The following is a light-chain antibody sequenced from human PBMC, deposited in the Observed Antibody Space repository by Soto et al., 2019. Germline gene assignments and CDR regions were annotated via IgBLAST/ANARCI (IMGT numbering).Light chain of an antibody. J-gene: IGKJ4*01. CDR3: QQYYSPPLP. V-gene: IGKV4-1*01. CDR1: QSVLYSSNNKNY. CDR2: WAS. Sequence: DIVMTQSPDFLAVSLGERATINCKSSQSVLYSSNNKNYLAWYQQKPGQPPKLLIYWASTRESGVPDRFSGSGSGTDFTLTISSLQAEDVAVYYCQQYYSPPLPFGGGTKVEIK.